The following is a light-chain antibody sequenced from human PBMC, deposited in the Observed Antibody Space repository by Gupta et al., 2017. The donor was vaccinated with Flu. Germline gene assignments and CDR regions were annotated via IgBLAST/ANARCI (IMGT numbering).Light chain of an antibody. J-gene: IGLJ3*02. CDR3: CSYADGDTWV. CDR2: EAT. Sequence: QPALTPPASMSGSAGPSITISCPASTSDFGSYDFVSWYQQPPGRAPKLITYEATKRPSGVSGRFSGSKSDTAASLTISTLQADDEADYYCCSYADGDTWVFGGGTKLTVL. V-gene: IGLV2-23*01. CDR1: TSDFGSYDF.